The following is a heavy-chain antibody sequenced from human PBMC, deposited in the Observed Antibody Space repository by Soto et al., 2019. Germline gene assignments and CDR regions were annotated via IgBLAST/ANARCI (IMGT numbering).Heavy chain of an antibody. J-gene: IGHJ5*02. V-gene: IGHV4-30-2*05. Sequence: TSETLSLTCAVSGGSISSGGYSWSWIRQPPGKGLEWIGYIYHSGSTYYNPSLKSRVTISVDTSKNQFSLKLSSVTAADTAVYYCARGWLTMVRGVDLNWFDPWGQGTLVPVSS. CDR1: GGSISSGGYS. D-gene: IGHD3-10*01. CDR3: ARGWLTMVRGVDLNWFDP. CDR2: IYHSGST.